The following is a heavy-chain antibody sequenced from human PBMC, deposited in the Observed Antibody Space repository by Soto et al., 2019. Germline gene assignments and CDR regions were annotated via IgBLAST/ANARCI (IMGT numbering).Heavy chain of an antibody. Sequence: QVQLVQSGAEVRKPGASVKVSCKASGYTFSSYEINWVRLASGQGLEWMGWMNPNTGDTGYPRKFQGRVTMTRNTSISTAYIALNILGSEDTAIYYCAAVGRDNGVPFDHWGQGTLVTVSS. CDR3: AAVGRDNGVPFDH. CDR2: MNPNTGDT. J-gene: IGHJ4*02. CDR1: GYTFSSYE. D-gene: IGHD4-17*01. V-gene: IGHV1-8*01.